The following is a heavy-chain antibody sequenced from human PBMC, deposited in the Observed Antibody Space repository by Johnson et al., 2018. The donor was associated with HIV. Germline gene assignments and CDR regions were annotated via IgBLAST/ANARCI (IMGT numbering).Heavy chain of an antibody. CDR2: ISDTGDRT. V-gene: IGHV3-23*04. J-gene: IGHJ3*01. Sequence: VQLVESGGGLVHLGESLKLSCAASRFTFSTYAMTWVRQAPGKGLEWVASISDTGDRTYYAESVKGRLTISRDNPKNTLYLQMSSLRAEDTAYYYCARELPGIYDAFDLWGQGTKVTISS. D-gene: IGHD1-26*01. CDR3: ARELPGIYDAFDL. CDR1: RFTFSTYA.